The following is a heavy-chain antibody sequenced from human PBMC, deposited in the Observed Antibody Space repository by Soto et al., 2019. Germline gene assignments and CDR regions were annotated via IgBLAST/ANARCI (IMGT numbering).Heavy chain of an antibody. CDR1: GDSIIPYY. CDR2: IYFNGST. CDR3: ARGRVRELFQPSYFDY. D-gene: IGHD3-10*01. J-gene: IGHJ4*02. V-gene: IGHV4-59*08. Sequence: QVQLQESGPGLVKPSETLSLTCTVSGDSIIPYYWSWIRQPPGKGLEWIGYIYFNGSTNYNPSLKSRVPIAVDTSKNQFSLKLSSVTATDTAVYYCARGRVRELFQPSYFDYWGQGTLVPVSS.